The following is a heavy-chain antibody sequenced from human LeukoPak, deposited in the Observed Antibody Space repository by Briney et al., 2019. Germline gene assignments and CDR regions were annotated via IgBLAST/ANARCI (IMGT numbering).Heavy chain of an antibody. CDR3: ARSGYSSSWYVDY. CDR2: IKQDGSEE. V-gene: IGHV3-7*01. J-gene: IGHJ4*02. CDR1: GFTFSNFW. D-gene: IGHD6-13*01. Sequence: GGSLRLSCAASGFTFSNFWMSWVRQVPGKGLEWVANIKQDGSEENYVDSVKGRFTISRDNSKNTLYLQMNSLRAEDTAVYYCARSGYSSSWYVDYWGQGTLVTVSS.